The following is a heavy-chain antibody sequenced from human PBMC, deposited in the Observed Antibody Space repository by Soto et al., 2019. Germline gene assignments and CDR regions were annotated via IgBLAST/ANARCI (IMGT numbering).Heavy chain of an antibody. CDR1: GFTFSSYS. CDR3: AKAPGWGYSSSWFDY. D-gene: IGHD6-13*01. V-gene: IGHV3-9*01. Sequence: PGGSLRLSCAASGFTFSSYSRNWVRQAPGKGLEWVSGISWNSGSIGYADSVKGRFTISRDNAKNSLYLQMNSLRAEDTALYYCAKAPGWGYSSSWFDYWGQGTLVTVSS. J-gene: IGHJ4*02. CDR2: ISWNSGSI.